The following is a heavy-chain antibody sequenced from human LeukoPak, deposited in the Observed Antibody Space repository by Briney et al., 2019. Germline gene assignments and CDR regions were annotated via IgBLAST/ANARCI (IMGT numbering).Heavy chain of an antibody. CDR2: IYYSGST. V-gene: IGHV4-39*01. D-gene: IGHD1-26*01. CDR3: ARRRSGSYDY. J-gene: IGHJ4*02. Sequence: SETLSLTCTVSGGSISSSSYYWGWIRQPPGRGLEWIGSIYYSGSTYYNPSLKSRVTISVDTSKNQFSLKLSSVTAADTAVYYCARRRSGSYDYWGQGTLVTVSS. CDR1: GGSISSSSYY.